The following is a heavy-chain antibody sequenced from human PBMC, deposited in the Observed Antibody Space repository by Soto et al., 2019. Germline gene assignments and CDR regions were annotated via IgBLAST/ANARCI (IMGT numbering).Heavy chain of an antibody. D-gene: IGHD3-10*01. CDR1: GFTFSNYA. CDR2: LNGSGGST. J-gene: IGHJ4*02. Sequence: VGSLRLSCAASGFTFSNYAMTWVRQAPGKGLAWVSGLNGSGGSTSSADSVKGRFAISRDNSKNTLYLQMNSLRDGGTALYYCARGFSAGKGSPPDYWGQGTLVTVSS. CDR3: ARGFSAGKGSPPDY. V-gene: IGHV3-23*01.